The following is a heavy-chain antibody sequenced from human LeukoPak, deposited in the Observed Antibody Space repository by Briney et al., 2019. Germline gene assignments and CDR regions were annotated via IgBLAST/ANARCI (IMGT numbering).Heavy chain of an antibody. J-gene: IGHJ5*02. V-gene: IGHV1-46*01. Sequence: GASVKVSCKASGYTFTSYYMHWVRQAPGQGLEWMGIINPSGGSTSYAQKFQGRVTMTRDTSTSTVYMELSSLRSEDTAVYYCARAEGYFDWLLPIDPWGQGTLVTVSS. CDR2: INPSGGST. D-gene: IGHD3-9*01. CDR1: GYTFTSYY. CDR3: ARAEGYFDWLLPIDP.